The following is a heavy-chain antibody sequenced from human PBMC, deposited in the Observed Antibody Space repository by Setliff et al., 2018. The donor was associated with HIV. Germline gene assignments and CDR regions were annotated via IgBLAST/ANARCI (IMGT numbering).Heavy chain of an antibody. J-gene: IGHJ3*02. CDR1: GASFNDHY. D-gene: IGHD5-18*01. CDR2: ITGGEK. CDR3: ARDQDTADDAFDI. Sequence: ETLSLTCAVYGASFNDHYWNWVRQAPGKGLVWVSRITGGEKGYADSVKGRFTISRDNDKSSLYLQMNSLRAEDTALYYCARDQDTADDAFDIWGQGTMVTVSS. V-gene: IGHV3-20*04.